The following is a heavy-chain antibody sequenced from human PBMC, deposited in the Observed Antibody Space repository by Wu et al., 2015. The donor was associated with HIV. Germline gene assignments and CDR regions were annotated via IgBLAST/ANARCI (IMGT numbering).Heavy chain of an antibody. J-gene: IGHJ3*02. CDR1: GYTFTGYY. Sequence: QVQLVQSGVEVKKPGASVKVSCKASGYTFTGYYMHWVRQAPGQGLEWMGWINPNSGGTNYAQKFQGRVTMTRDTSISTAYMELSRLRSGDTAVYYCARKHEHGAFWRDAFDIWGQGTMVTVSS. CDR3: ARKHEHGAFWRDAFDI. D-gene: IGHD3-3*01. V-gene: IGHV1-2*02. CDR2: INPNSGGT.